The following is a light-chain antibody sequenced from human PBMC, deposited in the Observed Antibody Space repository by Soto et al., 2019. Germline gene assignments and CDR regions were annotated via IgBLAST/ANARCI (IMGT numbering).Light chain of an antibody. CDR1: QSVSST. V-gene: IGKV3-15*01. Sequence: EIVRTQSPATLSVSPGERATLSCRASQSVSSTLAWYQQKPGHAPRLLIYHASTRATGIPARFSGSGSGPECTLTISSLQSEDFAVYYCQQYNKWPLPFGGGTMVEIK. CDR2: HAS. CDR3: QQYNKWPLP. J-gene: IGKJ4*01.